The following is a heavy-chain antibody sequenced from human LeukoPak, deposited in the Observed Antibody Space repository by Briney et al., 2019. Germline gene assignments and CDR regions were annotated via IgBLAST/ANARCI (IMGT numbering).Heavy chain of an antibody. CDR2: IYYSGST. Sequence: PSETLSLTCTVSGDSISSSSSYWGWIRQPPGEGLEWIGSIYYSGSTYYNPSLKSRVTISVDTSKNQFSLKLRSVTAADTAVYYCAGSTYCSGGKCSQNWFDPWGQGTLVTVSS. J-gene: IGHJ5*02. CDR3: AGSTYCSGGKCSQNWFDP. CDR1: GDSISSSSSY. V-gene: IGHV4-39*07. D-gene: IGHD2-15*01.